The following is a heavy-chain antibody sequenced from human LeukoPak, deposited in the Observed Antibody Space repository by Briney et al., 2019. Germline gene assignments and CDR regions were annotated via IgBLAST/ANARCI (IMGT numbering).Heavy chain of an antibody. Sequence: SQTLSLTCAISGDSVSSNSAAWNWIRQSPSRGLEWLGRTYYRSKWYSDYAVSEKSRMTINSDTSKNQFSLQLNSVTPEDTAVYYCVRDVLITGTLFDPWGQGTLVTVSS. V-gene: IGHV6-1*01. CDR2: TYYRSKWYS. D-gene: IGHD1-20*01. CDR1: GDSVSSNSAA. CDR3: VRDVLITGTLFDP. J-gene: IGHJ5*02.